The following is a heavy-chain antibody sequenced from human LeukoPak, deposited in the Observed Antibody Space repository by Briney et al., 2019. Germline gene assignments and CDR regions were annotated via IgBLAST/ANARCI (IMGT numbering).Heavy chain of an antibody. J-gene: IGHJ4*02. D-gene: IGHD2-2*01. V-gene: IGHV3-21*01. CDR2: ISSSSSYI. CDR3: ARELRSSTSCSDY. CDR1: GLTFSSYT. Sequence: GGSLRPSWAASGLTFSSYTMSWFRKAPGKGLEWVSSISSSSSYIYYADSVKGRFTISRDNAKNSLYLQMNSLRAEDTAVYYCARELRSSTSCSDYWGQGTLVTVSS.